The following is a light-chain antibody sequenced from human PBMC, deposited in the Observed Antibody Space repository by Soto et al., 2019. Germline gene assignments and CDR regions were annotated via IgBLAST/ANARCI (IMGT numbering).Light chain of an antibody. CDR1: STDVGRYNY. CDR3: TSYTSVSTYV. CDR2: DVS. J-gene: IGLJ1*01. V-gene: IGLV2-14*01. Sequence: QSALTQPASVSGSPGQSITISCTGTSTDVGRYNYVSWYQQHPGKAPKLMVYDVSNRPSWVSNRFSGSKSGITASLTISGLQAEDEADYYCTSYTSVSTYVFGNGTKVHRP.